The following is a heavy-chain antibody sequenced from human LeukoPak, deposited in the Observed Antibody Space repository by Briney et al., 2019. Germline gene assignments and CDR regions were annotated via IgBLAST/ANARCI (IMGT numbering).Heavy chain of an antibody. V-gene: IGHV1-2*02. CDR3: ARLGTGYSLSY. CDR2: IHPHSGGT. CDR1: GYSFTAYS. D-gene: IGHD5-18*01. J-gene: IGHJ1*01. Sequence: ASVKVSCKASGYSFTAYSIVWVRQAPGQGLEWMGWIHPHSGGTEYVKRFQGRVTMTRDTAISTAYMEVNSLGNDDAAVYYCARLGTGYSLSYWGQGTQVFVSS.